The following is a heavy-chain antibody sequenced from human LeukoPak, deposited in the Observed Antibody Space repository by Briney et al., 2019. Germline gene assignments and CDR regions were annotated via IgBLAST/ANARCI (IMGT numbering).Heavy chain of an antibody. D-gene: IGHD4-17*01. V-gene: IGHV3-30*03. CDR3: ARGDYAYDYYYYMDV. CDR2: ISYDGSNK. Sequence: GGSLRLSCAASGITLSNYWMHWVRQAPGKGLGWVAVISYDGSNKYYADSVKGRFTISRDNSKNTLHLHMNSLRAEDTAVYYCARGDYAYDYYYYMDVWGKGTTVTVSS. J-gene: IGHJ6*03. CDR1: GITLSNYW.